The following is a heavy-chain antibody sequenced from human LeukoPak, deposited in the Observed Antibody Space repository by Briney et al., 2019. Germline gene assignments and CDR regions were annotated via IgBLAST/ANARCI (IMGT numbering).Heavy chain of an antibody. Sequence: KPSETLSLTCTVSGGSISSSDFYWGWIRQPPGKGLEWVGTIYYSGSTYYNPSLNSRVTLSVDTSKNQFSLKLSSVTAADTAVYYCARHRYYYYYGMDVWGQGTTVTVSS. V-gene: IGHV4-39*01. J-gene: IGHJ6*02. CDR3: ARHRYYYYYGMDV. CDR2: IYYSGST. CDR1: GGSISSSDFY.